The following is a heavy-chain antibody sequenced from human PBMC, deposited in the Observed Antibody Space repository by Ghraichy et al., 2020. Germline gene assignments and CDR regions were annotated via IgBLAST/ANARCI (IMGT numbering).Heavy chain of an antibody. D-gene: IGHD6-13*01. J-gene: IGHJ4*02. Sequence: SETLSLTCAVSGYSISSGYWWGWIRQPPGKGLEWVGYIYSSGGPYYNPSLKSRITMSVDTSKNQFSLNLRSVTAVDSGIYFCAKYNSSPDAHYFDSWGQGILFTVTS. V-gene: IGHV4-28*04. CDR2: IYSSGGP. CDR1: GYSISSGYW. CDR3: AKYNSSPDAHYFDS.